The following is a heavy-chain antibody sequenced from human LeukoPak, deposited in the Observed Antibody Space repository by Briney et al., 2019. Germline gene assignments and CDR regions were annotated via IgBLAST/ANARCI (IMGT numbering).Heavy chain of an antibody. V-gene: IGHV3-74*01. J-gene: IGHJ4*02. CDR3: ARVLDR. CDR1: GFTFSSYW. Sequence: PGGSLRLSCAASGFTFSSYWMHWVRQATGKGLVWVSRISSDGSTTSYADSVKGRFTISRDNAKNTLYLQMNSLKAEDTAVYYCARVLDRGGQGTLVTVSS. CDR2: ISSDGSTT.